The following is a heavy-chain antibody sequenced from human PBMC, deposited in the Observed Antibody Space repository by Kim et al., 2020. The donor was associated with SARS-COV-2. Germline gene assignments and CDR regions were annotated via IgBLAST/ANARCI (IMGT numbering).Heavy chain of an antibody. J-gene: IGHJ2*01. CDR1: GGSFSGYY. V-gene: IGHV4-34*01. CDR3: ARRLSNTSGWGSHYCDL. D-gene: IGHD3-10*01. Sequence: SETLSLTCAVYGGSFSGYYWSWIRQPPGKGLEWIGEINHSGRTNYNPSPKSRVTISVDTSKNQFSLRLTSVTAADTAVYYCARRLSNTSGWGSHYCDLWG. CDR2: INHSGRT.